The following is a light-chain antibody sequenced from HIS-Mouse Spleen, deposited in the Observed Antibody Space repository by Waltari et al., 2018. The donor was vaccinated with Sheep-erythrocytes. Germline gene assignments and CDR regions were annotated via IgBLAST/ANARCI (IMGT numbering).Light chain of an antibody. Sequence: QSALTQPASVSGSPGQSITLSCTGTSSDVWSFNLFSWYQQHPGKAPKRMIYEGSTRPSGVSNRFSGSKSGNTASLTISGLQAEDEADYYCCSYAGSSTPWVFGGGTKLTVL. CDR1: SSDVWSFNL. CDR2: EGS. J-gene: IGLJ3*02. V-gene: IGLV2-23*01. CDR3: CSYAGSSTPWV.